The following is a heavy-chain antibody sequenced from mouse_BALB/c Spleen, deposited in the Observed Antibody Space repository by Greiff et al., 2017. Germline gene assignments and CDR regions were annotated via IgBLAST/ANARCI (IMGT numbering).Heavy chain of an antibody. J-gene: IGHJ3*01. V-gene: IGHV3-2*02. D-gene: IGHD4-1*01. CDR2: ISYSGST. CDR3: ARELGRFAY. CDR1: GYSITSDYA. Sequence: DVKLQESGPGLVKPSQSLSLTCTVTGYSITSDYAWNWIRQFPGNKLEWMGYISYSGSTSYNPSLKSRISITRDTSKNQFFLQLNSVTTEDTATYYCARELGRFAYWGQGTLVTVAA.